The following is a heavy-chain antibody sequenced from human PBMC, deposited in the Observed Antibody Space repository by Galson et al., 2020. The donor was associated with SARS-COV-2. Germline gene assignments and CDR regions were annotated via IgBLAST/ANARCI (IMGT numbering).Heavy chain of an antibody. CDR2: ISSDGSHS. V-gene: IGHV3-30*04. J-gene: IGHJ4*02. D-gene: IGHD1-26*01. CDR1: GFTLSNNF. Sequence: GESLRLSCAASGFTLSNNFMHCVRHAPAKGPEWVAFISSDGSHSFYADSLKGRFTISRDNSKSTLYLQMNSLRAEGTAVYYCARGGEWELPYYFDYWGQGTLVTVSS. CDR3: ARGGEWELPYYFDY.